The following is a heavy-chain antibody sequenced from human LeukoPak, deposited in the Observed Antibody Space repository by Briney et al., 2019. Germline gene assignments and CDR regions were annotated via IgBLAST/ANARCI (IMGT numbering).Heavy chain of an antibody. Sequence: GTSVKVSCKASGFTFTSSAMQWVRQARGQRLEWIGWIVVGSGNTNYAQRFQETVTITRDMSTSTAYMELSSLRSEDTAVYYCAAVGGDVRLGELSLSPIDYWGQGTLVTVSS. CDR3: AAVGGDVRLGELSLSPIDY. J-gene: IGHJ4*02. V-gene: IGHV1-58*02. D-gene: IGHD3-16*02. CDR2: IVVGSGNT. CDR1: GFTFTSSA.